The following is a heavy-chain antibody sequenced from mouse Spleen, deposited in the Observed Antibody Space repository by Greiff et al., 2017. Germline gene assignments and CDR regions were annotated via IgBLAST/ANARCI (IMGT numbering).Heavy chain of an antibody. CDR3: ARPPLDYYGSGWYFDV. J-gene: IGHJ1*01. CDR1: GYAFSSSW. CDR2: IYPGDGDT. V-gene: IGHV1-82*01. Sequence: VQLQQSGPELVKPGASVKISCKASGYAFSSSWMNWVKQRPGKGLEWIGRIYPGDGDTNYNGKFKGKATLTADKSSSTAYMQLSSLTSEDSAVYCCARPPLDYYGSGWYFDVWGAGTTVTVSS. D-gene: IGHD1-1*01.